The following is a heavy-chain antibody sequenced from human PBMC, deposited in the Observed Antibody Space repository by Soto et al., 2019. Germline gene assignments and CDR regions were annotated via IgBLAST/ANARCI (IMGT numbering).Heavy chain of an antibody. CDR3: AGVEDCSGGSCSDIRCYYYCIDD. Sequence: ASVKVSFKASGYTFTSYDINWVRQATGQGREWMGWMNPNSGNTGYAQKFQGRVTMTRNTSISTTYMELSSLRSEDTAVYYCAGVEDCSGGSCSDIRCYYYCIDDWGQGTTVTVSS. V-gene: IGHV1-8*01. CDR2: MNPNSGNT. D-gene: IGHD2-15*01. J-gene: IGHJ6*02. CDR1: GYTFTSYD.